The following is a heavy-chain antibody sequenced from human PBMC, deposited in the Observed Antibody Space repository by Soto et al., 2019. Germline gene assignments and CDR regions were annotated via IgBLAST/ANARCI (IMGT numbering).Heavy chain of an antibody. CDR2: IYYSGST. V-gene: IGHV4-59*01. J-gene: IGHJ5*02. Sequence: SETLSLTCTVSGGSISSYYWSWIRQPPGKGLEWIGYIYYSGSTNYNPSLKSQVTISVDTSKNQFSLKLSSVTAADTAVYYCARGVSYYDILTGYYLNWFDPWGQGTLVTVSS. CDR1: GGSISSYY. CDR3: ARGVSYYDILTGYYLNWFDP. D-gene: IGHD3-9*01.